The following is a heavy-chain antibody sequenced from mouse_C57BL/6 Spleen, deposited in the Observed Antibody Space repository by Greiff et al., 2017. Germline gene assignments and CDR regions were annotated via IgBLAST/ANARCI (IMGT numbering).Heavy chain of an antibody. Sequence: QVQLQQSGAELARPGASVKLSCKASGYTFTSYGISWVKQRTGQGLEWIGEIYPRSGNTYYNEKFKGKATLTADKSSSTAYMELRSLTSEDSAVXFCARGGNPYYYAMDYWGQGTSVTVSS. D-gene: IGHD1-1*02. CDR1: GYTFTSYG. CDR3: ARGGNPYYYAMDY. V-gene: IGHV1-81*01. CDR2: IYPRSGNT. J-gene: IGHJ4*01.